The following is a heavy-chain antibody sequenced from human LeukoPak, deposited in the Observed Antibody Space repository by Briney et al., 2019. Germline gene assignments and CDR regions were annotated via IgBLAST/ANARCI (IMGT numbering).Heavy chain of an antibody. V-gene: IGHV4-59*01. CDR1: GGSISSYY. CDR3: ATTLITIFGVVGAFDI. D-gene: IGHD3-3*01. CDR2: IYYSGST. J-gene: IGHJ3*02. Sequence: PSETLSLTCTVSGGSISSYYWSWIRQPPGKGLEWIGYIYYSGSTNYNPSLRSRVTISVDTSKNQFSLKLSSVTAADTAVYYCATTLITIFGVVGAFDIWGQGTMVTVSS.